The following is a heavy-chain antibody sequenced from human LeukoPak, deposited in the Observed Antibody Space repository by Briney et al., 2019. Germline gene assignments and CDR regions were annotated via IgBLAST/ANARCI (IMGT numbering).Heavy chain of an antibody. CDR1: GFTFSAFW. CDR3: AREGSYYDSSGNYQRGAFDI. D-gene: IGHD3-22*01. CDR2: ISSSSSYI. V-gene: IGHV3-21*01. Sequence: GGSLRLSCAASGFTFSAFWMSWVRQAPGKGLEWVSSISSSSSYIYYADSVKGRFTISRDNAKKSLYLQMSSLRAEDTAVYYCAREGSYYDSSGNYQRGAFDIWGQGTMVTVSS. J-gene: IGHJ3*02.